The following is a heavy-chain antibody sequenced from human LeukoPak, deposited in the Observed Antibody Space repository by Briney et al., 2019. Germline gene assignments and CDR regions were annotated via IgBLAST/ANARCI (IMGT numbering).Heavy chain of an antibody. CDR1: GGSISSSSYY. CDR3: AISYCSSTSCYTFRTFDY. CDR2: IYYSGST. V-gene: IGHV4-39*01. J-gene: IGHJ4*02. Sequence: PSETLSLTCTVSGGSISSSSYYWGWIRQPPGKGLEWIGSIYYSGSTYYNPSLKSRVTISVDTSKNQFSLKLSSVTAADTAVYYCAISYCSSTSCYTFRTFDYWGQGTLVTVSS. D-gene: IGHD2-2*02.